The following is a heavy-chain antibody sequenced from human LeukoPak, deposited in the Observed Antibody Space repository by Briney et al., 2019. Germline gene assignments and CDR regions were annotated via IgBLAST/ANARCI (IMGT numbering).Heavy chain of an antibody. CDR1: GGSISSYY. Sequence: PSETLSLTCTVSGGSISSYYWSWIRQPPGKGLEWIGYIYYSGSTNYNPSLKSRVTISVDTSKNQFSLKLSSVTAADTAVYYCARHPVVGAIDYWGQGTLVTVSS. D-gene: IGHD1-26*01. CDR2: IYYSGST. J-gene: IGHJ4*02. V-gene: IGHV4-59*01. CDR3: ARHPVVGAIDY.